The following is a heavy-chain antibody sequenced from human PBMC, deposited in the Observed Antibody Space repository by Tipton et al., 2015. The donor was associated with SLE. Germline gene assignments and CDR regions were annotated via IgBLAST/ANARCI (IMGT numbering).Heavy chain of an antibody. J-gene: IGHJ1*01. Sequence: VQLVQSGAEVRKPGESLKISCKGSGYSFTSYWIGWVRQMPGKGLEWTGIIYPGDSDTRYSPSFQGKVTISADKSISTAYLQWSSLKASDTAMYYCARQGIWFGELLPEYFQHWGQGTLVTVSS. CDR2: IYPGDSDT. D-gene: IGHD3-10*01. V-gene: IGHV5-51*01. CDR3: ARQGIWFGELLPEYFQH. CDR1: GYSFTSYW.